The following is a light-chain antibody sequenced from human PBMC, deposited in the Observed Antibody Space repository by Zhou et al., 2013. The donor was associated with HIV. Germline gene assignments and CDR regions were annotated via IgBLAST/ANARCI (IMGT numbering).Light chain of an antibody. V-gene: IGKV1-39*01. CDR1: QSISSY. J-gene: IGKJ4*01. CDR2: VAS. Sequence: DIQMTQSPSSLSASVGDRVTITCRASQSISSYLNWYQQKPGKAPKLLISVASTLRGGVSSRFSGSGSGTDFTLTINSLQPEDFATYYCQQSYSTPPTFVGGT. CDR3: QQSYSTPPT.